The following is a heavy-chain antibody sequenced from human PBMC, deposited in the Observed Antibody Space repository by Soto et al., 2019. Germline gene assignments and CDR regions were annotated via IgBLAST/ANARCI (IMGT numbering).Heavy chain of an antibody. CDR1: GFAFDDYA. CDR3: AKGGQTGTTIRYSYYGMDA. V-gene: IGHV3-9*01. CDR2: ISFNSGSI. Sequence: GGSLRLSCAASGFAFDDYAMHLVRQAPGKGLERVSCISFNSGSIGYADSVKGRFTISRDNAKNSLYLQMNSLRAEDTALYYCAKGGQTGTTIRYSYYGMDAWGQGQTVTVSS. D-gene: IGHD1-1*01. J-gene: IGHJ6*02.